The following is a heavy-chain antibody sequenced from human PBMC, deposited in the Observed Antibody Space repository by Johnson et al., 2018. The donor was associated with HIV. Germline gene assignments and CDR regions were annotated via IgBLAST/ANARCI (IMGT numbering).Heavy chain of an antibody. V-gene: IGHV3-66*02. J-gene: IGHJ3*02. D-gene: IGHD6-6*01. Sequence: VQLVESGGGLVQPGGSLRLSCAASGFTVSSNYISWVRQAPGRGLEWVSLIYSYGSTYYADSVKGRFTISRDDSKNTLYLQMNSLRAEDTAVYYCAKGIAAPHDAFDIWGQGTMVTVSS. CDR2: IYSYGST. CDR1: GFTVSSNY. CDR3: AKGIAAPHDAFDI.